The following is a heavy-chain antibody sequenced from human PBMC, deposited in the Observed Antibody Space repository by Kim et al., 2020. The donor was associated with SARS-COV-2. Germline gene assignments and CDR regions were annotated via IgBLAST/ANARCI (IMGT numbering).Heavy chain of an antibody. Sequence: NSNPSPKSRVTISVDPSKDQFSLKLSSVTAADTAVYYCARDGGAAHFDYWGQGTLVTVSS. D-gene: IGHD2-15*01. CDR3: ARDGGAAHFDY. J-gene: IGHJ4*02. V-gene: IGHV4-34*01.